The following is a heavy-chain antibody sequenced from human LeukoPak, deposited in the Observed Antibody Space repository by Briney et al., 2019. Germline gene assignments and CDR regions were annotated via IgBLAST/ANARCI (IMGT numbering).Heavy chain of an antibody. CDR3: ASLSSCRGGSCYVFDY. J-gene: IGHJ4*02. CDR2: IIPIFGTA. V-gene: IGHV1-69*01. Sequence: SVTVSCTASGGTFSSYAISWVRQAPGQGLEWMGGIIPIFGTANYAQKFQGRVTITADESTSTAYMELSSLRSEDTAVYYCASLSSCRGGSCYVFDYWGQGTLVTVSS. D-gene: IGHD2-15*01. CDR1: GGTFSSYA.